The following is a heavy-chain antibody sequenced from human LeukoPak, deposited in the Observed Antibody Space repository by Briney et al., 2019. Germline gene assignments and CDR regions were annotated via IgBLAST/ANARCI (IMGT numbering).Heavy chain of an antibody. CDR2: INPNSGGT. CDR3: ASRGSSSHHKTFDY. J-gene: IGHJ4*02. Sequence: GASVKVSCKASGYTFTGYYMHWVRQAPGQGLEWMGWINPNSGGTNYAQKLQGRVTMTRDTSISTAYMELSRLRSDDTAVYYCASRGSSSHHKTFDYWGQGTLVTVSS. CDR1: GYTFTGYY. V-gene: IGHV1-2*02. D-gene: IGHD6-13*01.